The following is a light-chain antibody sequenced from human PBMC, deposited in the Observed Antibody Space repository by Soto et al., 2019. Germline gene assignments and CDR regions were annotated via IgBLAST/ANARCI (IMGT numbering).Light chain of an antibody. Sequence: QSVLTQPPSVSGSPGQSVTISCTGTSSDVGGYNCVSWYQQHPGTAPKLMISDVSNRPSGVSNRFSGSKSGNTASLTISGLQAEDEADYYCSSYTSGSTFYVFGTGTKVTVL. CDR3: SSYTSGSTFYV. J-gene: IGLJ1*01. CDR1: SSDVGGYNC. V-gene: IGLV2-18*02. CDR2: DVS.